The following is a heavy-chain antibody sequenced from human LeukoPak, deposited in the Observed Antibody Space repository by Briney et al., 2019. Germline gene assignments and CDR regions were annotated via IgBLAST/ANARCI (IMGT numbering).Heavy chain of an antibody. J-gene: IGHJ4*02. Sequence: ASETLSLTCTVSGASINSYYWSWIRQPPGKGLEWIGYIYYSGSTNYNPSLKSRVTISVDTSKNQFSLKLSSVTAADTAVYYCASVGYGDYVWGQGTLVTVSS. CDR3: ASVGYGDYV. V-gene: IGHV4-59*01. CDR1: GASINSYY. CDR2: IYYSGST. D-gene: IGHD4-17*01.